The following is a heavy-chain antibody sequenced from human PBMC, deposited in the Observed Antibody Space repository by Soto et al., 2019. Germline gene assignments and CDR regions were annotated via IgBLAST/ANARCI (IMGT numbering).Heavy chain of an antibody. Sequence: PWGSLRLPCAASGFTFSTYGMYWVRQAPGKGLERVTVISYDGSNKYYADSVKGRFTISRDNSKNTLYLRMDSLRAEDTAVYYCAKPIVATTTYYSYGMDVWGQGTTVTVSS. V-gene: IGHV3-30*18. CDR2: ISYDGSNK. D-gene: IGHD5-12*01. J-gene: IGHJ6*02. CDR3: AKPIVATTTYYSYGMDV. CDR1: GFTFSTYG.